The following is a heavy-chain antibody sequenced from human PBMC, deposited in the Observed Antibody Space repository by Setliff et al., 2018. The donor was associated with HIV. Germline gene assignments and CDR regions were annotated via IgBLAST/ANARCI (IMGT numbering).Heavy chain of an antibody. CDR3: ARGGGPDTNFDS. Sequence: TSETLSLTCAVYGGSFSNYYWSWFRQAPGKGLEWIGEINHSGSTNDNPSLKSRVTISVDTSKNQFSLRLSSVTAADTAVYYCARGGGPDTNFDSWGRGTLVTVSS. V-gene: IGHV4-34*01. CDR1: GGSFSNYY. J-gene: IGHJ4*02. CDR2: INHSGST.